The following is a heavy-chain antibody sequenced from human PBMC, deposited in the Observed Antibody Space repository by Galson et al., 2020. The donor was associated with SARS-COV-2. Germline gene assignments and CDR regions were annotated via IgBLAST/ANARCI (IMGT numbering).Heavy chain of an antibody. CDR3: ARDPYSGGWTNYYYFGMDV. D-gene: IGHD6-19*01. V-gene: IGHV3-53*01. Sequence: QAGGSLRLSCAASGFAASDTYMSWIRQAPGKGLEWVALLYTGGSASYTGSVKGRFTISRDNSKNSLYLHMNNLRLEDTAVYYCARDPYSGGWTNYYYFGMDVWGQGTTVTVSS. CDR2: LYTGGSA. J-gene: IGHJ6*02. CDR1: GFAASDTY.